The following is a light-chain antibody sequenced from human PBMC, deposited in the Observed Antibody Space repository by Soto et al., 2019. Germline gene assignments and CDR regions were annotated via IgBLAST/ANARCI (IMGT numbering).Light chain of an antibody. Sequence: DVVMTQSPLSLSVTLGQPASISCRSGQSLVDSDGKTYLNWFHQRPGQSPRRLVSRVSIQDSGVPNRTTGSATGTNFLLKISTVEAEEVSVYYCMERALRPWTLGQGTKLEI. CDR2: RVS. J-gene: IGKJ1*01. CDR3: MERALRPWT. CDR1: QSLVDSDGKTY. V-gene: IGKV2-30*01.